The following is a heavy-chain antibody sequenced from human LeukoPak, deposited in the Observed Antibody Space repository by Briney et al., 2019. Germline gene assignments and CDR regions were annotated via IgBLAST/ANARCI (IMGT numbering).Heavy chain of an antibody. V-gene: IGHV4-39*01. CDR2: IYYSGST. Sequence: SETLSLTCTVSGGSISSSSYYWGWIRQPPGKGLEWIGSIYYSGSTYYNPSLKSRVTISVDTSKNQFSLKLSSVTAADTAVYYCARPGSGWYCFDYWGQGTLVTVSS. J-gene: IGHJ4*02. CDR1: GGSISSSSYY. D-gene: IGHD6-19*01. CDR3: ARPGSGWYCFDY.